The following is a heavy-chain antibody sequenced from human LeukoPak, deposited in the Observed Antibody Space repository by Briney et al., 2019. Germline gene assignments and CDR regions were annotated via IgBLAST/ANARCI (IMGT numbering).Heavy chain of an antibody. V-gene: IGHV1-18*01. CDR3: ARARYYDFWSGYYTPDAFHI. D-gene: IGHD3-3*01. CDR2: ISAYNGNT. J-gene: IGHJ3*02. CDR1: GYTFTSYG. Sequence: ASVKVSCKASGYTFTSYGISWVRQGPGQGLEWMGWISAYNGNTNYAQNLQGRVTMTTDTSTSTAYMELRSLRPDDAAVYYCARARYYDFWSGYYTPDAFHIWGQGTMVTVCS.